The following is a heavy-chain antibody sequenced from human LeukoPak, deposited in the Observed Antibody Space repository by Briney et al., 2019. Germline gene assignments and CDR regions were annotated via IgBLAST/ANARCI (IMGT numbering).Heavy chain of an antibody. Sequence: GGSLRLSCAASGFTFDDYGMGWVRQAPGKGLEWVSGINWNGGSTGYADSVKGRFTISRDNAKNSLYLQMNSLRAEDTALYHCARGHFRASSGYYNYWGQGTLVTVSS. CDR2: INWNGGST. CDR1: GFTFDDYG. D-gene: IGHD3-22*01. V-gene: IGHV3-20*01. CDR3: ARGHFRASSGYYNY. J-gene: IGHJ4*02.